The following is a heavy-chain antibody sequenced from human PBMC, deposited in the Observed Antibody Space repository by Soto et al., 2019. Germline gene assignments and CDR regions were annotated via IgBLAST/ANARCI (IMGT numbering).Heavy chain of an antibody. CDR3: VHSRCGGDCLQSYSSHYYYGMDI. D-gene: IGHD2-21*02. Sequence: QITLKESGPTLVKPTQTLTLTCTFSGFSLSTGGMGVGWIRQPPGKALEWLALIYWDGDRRYRPSLMSRLTIAKDTSKHQVVLTITNMDPVDTATYYCVHSRCGGDCLQSYSSHYYYGMDIWGQGTTVTVSS. CDR2: IYWDGDR. J-gene: IGHJ6*02. CDR1: GFSLSTGGMG. V-gene: IGHV2-5*02.